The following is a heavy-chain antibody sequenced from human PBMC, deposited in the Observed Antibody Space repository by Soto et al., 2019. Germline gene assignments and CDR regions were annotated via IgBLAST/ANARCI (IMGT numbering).Heavy chain of an antibody. Sequence: SVKVSCKSSGGTFSSHSINWVRQAPGQGXEWMGGIIPIFGPANFAKKFQGRVTITADESTTTAYMELSTLTSEDTAVYYCATGSFTSTGGRIGYHYNAMDVWGQGPTVTVSS. V-gene: IGHV1-69*13. CDR2: IIPIFGPA. D-gene: IGHD1-1*01. CDR1: GGTFSSHS. CDR3: ATGSFTSTGGRIGYHYNAMDV. J-gene: IGHJ6*02.